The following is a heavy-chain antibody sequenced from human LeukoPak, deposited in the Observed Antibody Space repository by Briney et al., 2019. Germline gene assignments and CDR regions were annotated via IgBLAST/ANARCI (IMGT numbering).Heavy chain of an antibody. J-gene: IGHJ6*03. CDR3: ARVHQGGYYYYYYMDV. CDR2: ISSSSSYI. V-gene: IGHV3-21*01. Sequence: GGSLRLSCAASEFTFSSYEMNWVRQAPGKGLEWVSSISSSSSYIYYADSVKGRFTISRDNAKNSLYLQMNSLRAEDTAVYYCARVHQGGYYYYYYMDVWGKGTTVTVSS. D-gene: IGHD2-15*01. CDR1: EFTFSSYE.